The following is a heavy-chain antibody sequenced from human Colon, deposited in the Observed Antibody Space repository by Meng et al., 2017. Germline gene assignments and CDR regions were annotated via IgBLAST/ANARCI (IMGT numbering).Heavy chain of an antibody. V-gene: IGHV4-34*01. Sequence: GSLRLSCAVYGGSFSGYYWSWIRQPPGKGLEWIGEINHSGSTNYNPSLKSRVTISVDTSKNQFSLKLSSVTAADPAVYYCARGRWDDYVWGSYRARFDPWGQGTLVTVSS. CDR2: INHSGST. D-gene: IGHD3-16*02. CDR3: ARGRWDDYVWGSYRARFDP. J-gene: IGHJ5*02. CDR1: GGSFSGYY.